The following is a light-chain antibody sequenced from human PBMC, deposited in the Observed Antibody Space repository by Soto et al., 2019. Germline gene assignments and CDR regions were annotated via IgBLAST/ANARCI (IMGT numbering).Light chain of an antibody. CDR1: TSDVGSYNL. V-gene: IGLV2-23*01. J-gene: IGLJ3*02. CDR2: EDY. CDR3: CSYRSGDTVV. Sequence: QSALTQPASVSGSPGQSITISCTGTTSDVGSYNLVSWYQQHPGKAPKVIIYEDYNRPSGVSNRFSGSKSGNTASMTISGLQAEDEADYFCCSYRSGDTVVFGGGTQLTVL.